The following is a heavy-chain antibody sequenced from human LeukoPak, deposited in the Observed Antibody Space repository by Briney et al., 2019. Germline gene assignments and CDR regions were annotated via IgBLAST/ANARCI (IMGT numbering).Heavy chain of an antibody. CDR1: GYTFTSYY. D-gene: IGHD3-10*01. CDR2: INPSGGST. V-gene: IGHV1-46*01. Sequence: ASVKVSCKASGYTFTSYYMHWVRQAPGQGLEWMGIINPSGGSTSYAQKFQGRVTMTRDTSISTAYMELSRLRSDDTAVYYCARGLYYYGSGSYESDVWGKGTTVTISS. J-gene: IGHJ6*04. CDR3: ARGLYYYGSGSYESDV.